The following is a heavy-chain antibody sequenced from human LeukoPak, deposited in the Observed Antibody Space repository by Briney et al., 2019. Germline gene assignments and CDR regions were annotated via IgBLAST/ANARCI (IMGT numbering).Heavy chain of an antibody. CDR2: IDTSGSA. CDR1: GGSISSDNYY. Sequence: SQTLSLTCTVSGGSISSDNYYWSWIRQPAGKGLEWIGRIDTSGSATYNPSLKSRVTISIDTSKNQFSLKLGSVTAADTAVYYCASMNRLWLGEFDYWGQGTLVTVSS. J-gene: IGHJ4*02. V-gene: IGHV4-61*02. CDR3: ASMNRLWLGEFDY. D-gene: IGHD3-10*01.